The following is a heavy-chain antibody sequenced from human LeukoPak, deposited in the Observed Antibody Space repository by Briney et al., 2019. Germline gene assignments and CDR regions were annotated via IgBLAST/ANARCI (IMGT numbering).Heavy chain of an antibody. CDR1: GASFSSSSYY. D-gene: IGHD5-12*01. CDR2: IYYSGST. V-gene: IGHV4-39*07. CDR3: ASPKVLGGYDQNDY. Sequence: PSETLSLTCTVSGASFSSSSYYWGWIRQPPGKGLEWIGSIYYSGSTYYNPSLKSRVTISVDTSKNQFSLKLSSVTAADTAVYYCASPKVLGGYDQNDYWGQGTLVTVSS. J-gene: IGHJ4*02.